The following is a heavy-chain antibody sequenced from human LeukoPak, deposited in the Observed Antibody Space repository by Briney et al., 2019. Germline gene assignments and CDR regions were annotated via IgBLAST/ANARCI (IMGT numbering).Heavy chain of an antibody. V-gene: IGHV3-11*05. Sequence: ERSLRLSCAVSQFTFSDHYMSWIRQAPGKGLEWVSYISSGSSYTNYADSVKGRFTISRDNAKNSLYLQMNSLRAEDTAVYYCARDQGFGVGAVNAFDIWGQGTMVTVSS. CDR1: QFTFSDHY. CDR2: ISSGSSYT. D-gene: IGHD1-26*01. J-gene: IGHJ3*02. CDR3: ARDQGFGVGAVNAFDI.